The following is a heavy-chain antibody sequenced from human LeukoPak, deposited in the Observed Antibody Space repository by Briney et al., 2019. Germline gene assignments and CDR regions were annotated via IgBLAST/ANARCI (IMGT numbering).Heavy chain of an antibody. CDR1: GYTFTGYY. CDR2: INPNSGGT. V-gene: IGHV1-2*02. J-gene: IGHJ4*02. CDR3: ARKSEQQLVQFDY. Sequence: ASVKVSCKASGYTFTGYYMHWVRQAPGQGLEWMGWINPNSGGTNYAQKFQGRATMTRDTSISTAYMELSRLRSDDTAVYYCARKSEQQLVQFDYWGQGTLVTVSS. D-gene: IGHD6-13*01.